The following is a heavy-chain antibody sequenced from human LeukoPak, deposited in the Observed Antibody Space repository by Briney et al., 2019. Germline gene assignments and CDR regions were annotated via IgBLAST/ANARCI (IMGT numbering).Heavy chain of an antibody. V-gene: IGHV1-8*01. CDR1: GYTFTSYD. J-gene: IGHJ4*02. CDR2: MNPNSGNT. CDR3: SRTSRGEAGIFRDF. Sequence: ASVKVSCKASGYTFTSYDINWVRQATGQGLEWMGWMNPNSGNTGYAQKFQGRVTMTRNTSISTAYMELSSLSSEDTAVYYCSRTSRGEAGIFRDFWGQGTLVTVSP. D-gene: IGHD6-19*01.